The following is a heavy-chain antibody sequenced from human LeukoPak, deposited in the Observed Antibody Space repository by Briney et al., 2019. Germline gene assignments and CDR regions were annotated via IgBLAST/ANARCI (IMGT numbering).Heavy chain of an antibody. J-gene: IGHJ4*02. D-gene: IGHD1-26*01. V-gene: IGHV4-61*01. CDR3: ARGERELPFDY. Sequence: SETLSLTCSVSGGSVSSGSYYWSWIRQPPGKGLEWIGDIYYSGSTNYNPSLKSRVSISVDTSKNQFSLKLSSVTAADTAVYYCARGERELPFDYWGQGTLVTVSS. CDR2: IYYSGST. CDR1: GGSVSSGSYY.